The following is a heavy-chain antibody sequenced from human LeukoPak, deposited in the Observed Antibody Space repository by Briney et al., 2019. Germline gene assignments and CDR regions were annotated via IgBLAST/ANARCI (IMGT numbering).Heavy chain of an antibody. Sequence: SETLSLTCTVSGGSISSSSYYWGWIRQPPGKGLEWIGSIYYSGSTYYNPSLKSRVTISVDTSKNQFSLKLSSVTAADTAVYYCARVGYCSSTSCYVAAFDYWGQGTLVTVSS. CDR1: GGSISSSSYY. CDR2: IYYSGST. CDR3: ARVGYCSSTSCYVAAFDY. V-gene: IGHV4-39*01. D-gene: IGHD2-2*03. J-gene: IGHJ4*02.